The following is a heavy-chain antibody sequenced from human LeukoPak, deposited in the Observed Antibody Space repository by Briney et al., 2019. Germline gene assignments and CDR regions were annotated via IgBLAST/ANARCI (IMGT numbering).Heavy chain of an antibody. CDR1: GFIFRNYA. J-gene: IGHJ4*02. CDR2: ITGSGERT. D-gene: IGHD3-9*01. V-gene: IGHV3-23*01. Sequence: PGASLRLSCAASGFIFRNYARSWVRQAPGKGLEWVSAITGSGERTYYADSVKGRFTISRDNSKYTLYVEMNTLRAEDTAGYYCAKWGDYDILTGYYVSDFWGQGTLVTVSS. CDR3: AKWGDYDILTGYYVSDF.